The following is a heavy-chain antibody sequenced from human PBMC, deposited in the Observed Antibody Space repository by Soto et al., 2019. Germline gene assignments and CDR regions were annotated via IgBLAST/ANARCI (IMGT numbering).Heavy chain of an antibody. D-gene: IGHD3-3*01. CDR2: ISYDGSNK. J-gene: IGHJ4*02. CDR1: GFTFSSYA. Sequence: QVQLVESGGGVVQPGRSLRLSCAASGFTFSSYAMHWVRQAPGKGLEWVAVISYDGSNKYYADSVKGRFTISRDNSKNTLYLQMNSLRAEDTAVYYCAREGVAGRTYYDFWSGVSKDYFDYWGQGTLVTVSS. V-gene: IGHV3-30-3*01. CDR3: AREGVAGRTYYDFWSGVSKDYFDY.